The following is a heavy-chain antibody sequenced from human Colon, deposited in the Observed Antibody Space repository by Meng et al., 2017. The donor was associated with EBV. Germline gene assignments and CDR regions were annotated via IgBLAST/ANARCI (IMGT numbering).Heavy chain of an antibody. D-gene: IGHD2-2*01. Sequence: PEPVNASGTLSLTCAVSGDSVRSVTWWTWVRQPPGKGLEWIGEIYHGGSPNYNPSLESRVTISVDKSKNQFSLDLTSVTAADTAVYFCARVMRYQLLRFFDYWGQGILVTVSS. CDR2: IYHGGSP. CDR1: GDSVRSVTW. V-gene: IGHV4-4*02. J-gene: IGHJ4*02. CDR3: ARVMRYQLLRFFDY.